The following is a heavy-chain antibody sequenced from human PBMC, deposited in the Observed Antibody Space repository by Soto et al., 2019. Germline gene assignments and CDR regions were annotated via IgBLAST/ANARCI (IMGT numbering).Heavy chain of an antibody. Sequence: LSLTCTVSGGSISSGGYYWSWIRQRPGKGLEWIGYIYYSGSTYYNQSLKSRVTISVDTSKNQFSLKLSSVTAADTAVYYCARDKSYGDYIRYYYYGMDGWGQGTTVTVSS. D-gene: IGHD4-17*01. CDR1: GGSISSGGYY. CDR3: ARDKSYGDYIRYYYYGMDG. V-gene: IGHV4-31*03. J-gene: IGHJ6*02. CDR2: IYYSGST.